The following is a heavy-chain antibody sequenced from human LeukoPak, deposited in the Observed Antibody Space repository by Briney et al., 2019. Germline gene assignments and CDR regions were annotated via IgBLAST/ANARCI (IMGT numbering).Heavy chain of an antibody. Sequence: SETLSLTCTVSGGSISSYYWSWIRQPPGKGLEWPPGKELEWIGYIYYSGSTNYNPSLKSRVTISVDTSKNQFSLKLSSVTAADTAVYYCARHLSSSSGWEDYWGQGTLVTVSS. J-gene: IGHJ4*02. CDR2: IYYSGST. D-gene: IGHD6-19*01. CDR3: ARHLSSSSGWEDY. CDR1: GGSISSYY. V-gene: IGHV4-59*08.